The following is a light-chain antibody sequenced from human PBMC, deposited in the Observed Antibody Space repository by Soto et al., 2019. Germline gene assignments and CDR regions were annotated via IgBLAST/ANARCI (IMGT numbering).Light chain of an antibody. CDR2: DNN. CDR1: SSNIGNNY. J-gene: IGLJ1*01. CDR3: GAWDSRLSVYV. V-gene: IGLV1-51*01. Sequence: QSVLTQPPSVSSAPGQKVTISCSGSSSNIGNNYVSWYQQLPGTAPKLLIYDNNQRPSGIPDRVSGSKSGTSAALGITGLQTGDEADYYCGAWDSRLSVYVFGTGTKVTV.